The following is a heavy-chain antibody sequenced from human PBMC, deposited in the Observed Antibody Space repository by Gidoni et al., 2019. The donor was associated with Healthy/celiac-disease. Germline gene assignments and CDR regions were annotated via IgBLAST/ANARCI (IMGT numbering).Heavy chain of an antibody. D-gene: IGHD3-22*01. Sequence: QVQLQESGPGLVKPSQTLSLTCTFSGGSLSSGGYYWSWIRQHPGKGLEWIGYIYYSGSTYYNPSLKSRVTISVDTSKNQFSLKLSSVTAADTAVYYCARVLTMIVVVNDAFDIWGQGTMVTVSS. CDR1: GGSLSSGGYY. CDR3: ARVLTMIVVVNDAFDI. CDR2: IYYSGST. V-gene: IGHV4-31*03. J-gene: IGHJ3*02.